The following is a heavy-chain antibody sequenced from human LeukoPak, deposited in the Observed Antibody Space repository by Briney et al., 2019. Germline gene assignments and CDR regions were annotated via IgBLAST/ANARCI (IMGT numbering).Heavy chain of an antibody. CDR1: GLTFSNYG. D-gene: IGHD1-26*01. J-gene: IGHJ3*02. CDR3: ARPLSIVGATVGSFDI. CDR2: IWYEASNS. Sequence: GGSLRLSCAASGLTFSNYGVHWARQAPGKGREWVTVIWYEASNSYYADSVKGRFTISRDNSKNTLYLQMNSLRAEDTAVYYCARPLSIVGATVGSFDIWGQGTMVTVSS. V-gene: IGHV3-33*01.